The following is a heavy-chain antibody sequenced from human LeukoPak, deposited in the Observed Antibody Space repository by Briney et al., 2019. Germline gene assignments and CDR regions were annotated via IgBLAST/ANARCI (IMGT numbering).Heavy chain of an antibody. CDR1: GFTFDDYA. CDR2: ISWNSGSI. V-gene: IGHV3-9*01. Sequence: GRSLRLSCAASGFTFDDYAMPWVRQAPGKGLEWVSGISWNSGSIGYADSVKGRFTISRDNAKNSLYLQMNSLRAEDTALYYCAKALSIAAADPPIGWGQGTLVTVSS. CDR3: AKALSIAAADPPIG. D-gene: IGHD6-13*01. J-gene: IGHJ4*02.